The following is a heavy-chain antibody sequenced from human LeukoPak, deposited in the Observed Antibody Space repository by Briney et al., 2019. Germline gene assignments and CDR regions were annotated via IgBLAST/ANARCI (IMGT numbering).Heavy chain of an antibody. V-gene: IGHV4-34*01. Sequence: SETLSLTCAVYGGSFSGYYWSWIRQPPGKGLEWIGEINHSGSTNYNPSLKSRVTISVDTSKNQFSLKLSSVTAADTAVYYCARARRAQNKDTPYYYMDVWGKGTTVTVSS. CDR1: GGSFSGYY. CDR2: INHSGST. D-gene: IGHD1-14*01. J-gene: IGHJ6*03. CDR3: ARARRAQNKDTPYYYMDV.